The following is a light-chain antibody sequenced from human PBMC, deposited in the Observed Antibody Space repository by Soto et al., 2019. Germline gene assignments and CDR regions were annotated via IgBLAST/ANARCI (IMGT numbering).Light chain of an antibody. CDR3: QHYTTFPWT. Sequence: DIQMTQSPSTLSASVGDRVTITCRASQSISSWVAWYQQKPGKGPKLLIYKASHLESGVPSRVSGSGSGTEFTLTISSLQPGDFATYYCQHYTTFPWTFGHGTKVDIK. J-gene: IGKJ1*01. CDR2: KAS. CDR1: QSISSW. V-gene: IGKV1-5*03.